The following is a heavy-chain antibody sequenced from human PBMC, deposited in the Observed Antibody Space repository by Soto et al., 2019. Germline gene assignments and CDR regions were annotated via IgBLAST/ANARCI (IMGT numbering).Heavy chain of an antibody. V-gene: IGHV3-23*01. J-gene: IGHJ6*02. CDR1: GFTFSSYA. CDR2: ISGSGGST. CDR3: AKASQQGYYYYGMDV. D-gene: IGHD6-13*01. Sequence: PGGSLRLSCAASGFTFSSYAMSWVRQAPGKGLEWVSAISGSGGSTYYADSVKGRFTISRDNSKNTLYLQMNSLRAEDTAVYYCAKASQQGYYYYGMDVWGQGTTVTVSS.